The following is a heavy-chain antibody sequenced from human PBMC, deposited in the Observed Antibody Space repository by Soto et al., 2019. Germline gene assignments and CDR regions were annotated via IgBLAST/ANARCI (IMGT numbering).Heavy chain of an antibody. Sequence: GGSLRLSCAASGFTVSSNYMSWVRQAPGKGLEWVSIIYSGGRTHYADSVKGRFTIPRDNSKNTLYLQMNSLRAEDTAVYYCTRGTSSGYYDFDYWGQGTLVTVSS. D-gene: IGHD3-22*01. CDR3: TRGTSSGYYDFDY. CDR2: IYSGGRT. V-gene: IGHV3-53*01. CDR1: GFTVSSNY. J-gene: IGHJ4*02.